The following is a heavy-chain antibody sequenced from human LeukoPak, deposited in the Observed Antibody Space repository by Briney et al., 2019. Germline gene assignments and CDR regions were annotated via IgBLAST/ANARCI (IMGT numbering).Heavy chain of an antibody. V-gene: IGHV3-23*01. Sequence: GGSLRLSCAASGFTFSSYAMSWVRQAPGKGLEWVSAISGSGGSTYYADSVKGRFTISRDNSKNTLYLQMNSLRAEDTAVYYCARDDYDFWSGYYFDYWGQGTLVTVSS. D-gene: IGHD3-3*01. J-gene: IGHJ4*02. CDR2: ISGSGGST. CDR1: GFTFSSYA. CDR3: ARDDYDFWSGYYFDY.